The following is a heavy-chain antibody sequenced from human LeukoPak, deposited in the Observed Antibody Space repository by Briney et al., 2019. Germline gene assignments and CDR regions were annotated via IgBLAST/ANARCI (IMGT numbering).Heavy chain of an antibody. V-gene: IGHV4-4*09. CDR3: ARHFPYSSSWNDAFDI. J-gene: IGHJ3*02. CDR1: GGSISSYY. CDR2: IYTSGST. D-gene: IGHD6-13*01. Sequence: PSETLSLACTVSGGSISSYYWSWIRQPPGKGLEWVGYIYTSGSTNYNPSLKSRVTISVDTSKNQFSLKLSSVTAADTAVYYCARHFPYSSSWNDAFDIWGQGTMVTVSS.